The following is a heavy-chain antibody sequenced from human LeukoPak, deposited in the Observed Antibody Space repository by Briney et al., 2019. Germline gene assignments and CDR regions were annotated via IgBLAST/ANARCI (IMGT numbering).Heavy chain of an antibody. Sequence: PEGSLRLSCAASGFTFSSYAMHWVRQAPGKGLEWVAVISYDGSNKYYRDSVKGRFTISRDNSKNTLYLQLNSLRSEDTAVYSCARDTSIVDPAGYMDVWGKGTTVTVSS. D-gene: IGHD6-6*01. J-gene: IGHJ6*03. V-gene: IGHV3-30*04. CDR2: ISYDGSNK. CDR1: GFTFSSYA. CDR3: ARDTSIVDPAGYMDV.